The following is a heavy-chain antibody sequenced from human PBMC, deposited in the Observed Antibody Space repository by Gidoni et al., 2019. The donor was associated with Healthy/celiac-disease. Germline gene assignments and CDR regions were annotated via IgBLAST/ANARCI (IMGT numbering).Heavy chain of an antibody. CDR2: IYHSGST. CDR3: ARGSRQQHLNYYYYYMDV. CDR1: GGSIRSSNW. Sequence: QVQLQESGPGLVKPSGTLSLTCAVSGGSIRSSNWWRWVRQPPGKGLEWIGEIYHSGSTNYNPSLKSRVTISVDKSKNQFSLKLSSVTTADTAVYYCARGSRQQHLNYYYYYMDVWGKGTTVTVSS. D-gene: IGHD6-13*01. J-gene: IGHJ6*03. V-gene: IGHV4-4*02.